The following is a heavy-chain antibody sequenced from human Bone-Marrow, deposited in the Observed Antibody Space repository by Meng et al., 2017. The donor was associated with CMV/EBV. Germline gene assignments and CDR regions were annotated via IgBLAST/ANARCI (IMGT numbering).Heavy chain of an antibody. D-gene: IGHD1-1*01. J-gene: IGHJ4*02. CDR2: IYSGGSD. Sequence: SETLSLTCTVSGGSISGGDYFWSWIRQPPGKGLEWIGYIYSGGSDYYNPALKSRVTISLDPSKNQVSLKLTSVTAADTAVYFCTRANAATRQLRGIDFWGQGTLVTGSS. V-gene: IGHV4-30-4*08. CDR3: TRANAATRQLRGIDF. CDR1: GGSISGGDYF.